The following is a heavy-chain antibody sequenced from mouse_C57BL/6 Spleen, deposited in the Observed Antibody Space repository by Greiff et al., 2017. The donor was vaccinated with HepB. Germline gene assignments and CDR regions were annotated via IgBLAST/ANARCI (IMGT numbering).Heavy chain of an antibody. V-gene: IGHV1-82*01. CDR2: IYPGDGDT. J-gene: IGHJ1*03. CDR1: GYAFSSSW. D-gene: IGHD1-2*01. CDR3: ARRGITTASRYFDV. Sequence: QVQLQQSGPELVKPGASVKISCKASGYAFSSSWMNWVKQRPGKGLEWIGRIYPGDGDTNYNGKFKGKATLTADNYSSTAYMQLSSLTSEDSAVYFCARRGITTASRYFDVWGTGTTVTVSS.